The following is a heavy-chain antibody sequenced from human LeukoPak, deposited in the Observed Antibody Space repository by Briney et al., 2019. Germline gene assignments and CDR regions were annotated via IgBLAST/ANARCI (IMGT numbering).Heavy chain of an antibody. V-gene: IGHV3-48*01. CDR3: AELGITMIGGV. D-gene: IGHD3-10*02. CDR2: ISSRTTPI. Sequence: GGSLRLSCAASGFTVSSNYMSWVRQAPGKGLEWVSYISSRTTPIYYADSVKGRFTISRDNAKNSLYLQMNSLRAEDTAVYYCAELGITMIGGVWGKGTTVTISS. J-gene: IGHJ6*04. CDR1: GFTVSSNY.